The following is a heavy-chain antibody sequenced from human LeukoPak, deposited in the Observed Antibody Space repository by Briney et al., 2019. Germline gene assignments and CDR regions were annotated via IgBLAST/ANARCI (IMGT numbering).Heavy chain of an antibody. CDR2: INHSGST. CDR3: ARGGRYYDSSGYLKSGLDY. V-gene: IGHV4-34*01. D-gene: IGHD3-22*01. Sequence: SETLSLTCAVYGGSFGGYYWSWIRQPPGKGLEWIGEINHSGSTNYNPSLKSRVTISVDTSKNQFSLKLSSVTAADTAVYYCARGGRYYDSSGYLKSGLDYWGQGTLVTASS. J-gene: IGHJ4*02. CDR1: GGSFGGYY.